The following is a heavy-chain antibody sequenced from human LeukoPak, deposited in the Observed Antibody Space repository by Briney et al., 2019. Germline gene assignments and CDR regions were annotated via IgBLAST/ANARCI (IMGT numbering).Heavy chain of an antibody. Sequence: GGSLRLSCAASGFTVSSNYMSWVRQAPGKGLEWVSAISGSGGSTYYADSVKGRFTISRDNSKNTLYLQMNSLRAEDTAVYYCVKGAIWARFLEWLSAPKYYYYYMDVWGKGTTVTVSS. V-gene: IGHV3-23*01. J-gene: IGHJ6*03. CDR1: GFTVSSNY. CDR3: VKGAIWARFLEWLSAPKYYYYYMDV. CDR2: ISGSGGST. D-gene: IGHD3-3*01.